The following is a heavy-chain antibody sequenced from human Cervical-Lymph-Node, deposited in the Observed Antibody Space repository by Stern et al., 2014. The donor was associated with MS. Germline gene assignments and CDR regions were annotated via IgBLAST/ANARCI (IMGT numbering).Heavy chain of an antibody. V-gene: IGHV4-59*01. Sequence: QVQLQESGPGLVKPSETLSLTCTVSGGSISSYYWSWIRQPPGKGLEWIGYIYYSGSTNYNPSLKSRVTISVDTSKNQFSLKLSSVTAADTAVYYCARGIQLWSELDYWGQGTLVTVSS. D-gene: IGHD5-18*01. CDR2: IYYSGST. CDR1: GGSISSYY. J-gene: IGHJ4*02. CDR3: ARGIQLWSELDY.